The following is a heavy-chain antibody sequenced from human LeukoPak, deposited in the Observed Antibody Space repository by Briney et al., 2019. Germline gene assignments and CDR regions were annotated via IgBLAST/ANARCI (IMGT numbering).Heavy chain of an antibody. CDR3: AREGNRYYDILTGYYRGELDY. J-gene: IGHJ4*02. CDR1: GGSISSYY. D-gene: IGHD3-9*01. Sequence: SGTLSLTCTVSGGSISSYYWSWIRQPAGKGLEWIGRIYTSGSTNYNPSLKSRVTMSVDTSKNQFSLKLSSVTAADTAVYYCAREGNRYYDILTGYYRGELDYWGQGTLVTVSS. V-gene: IGHV4-4*07. CDR2: IYTSGST.